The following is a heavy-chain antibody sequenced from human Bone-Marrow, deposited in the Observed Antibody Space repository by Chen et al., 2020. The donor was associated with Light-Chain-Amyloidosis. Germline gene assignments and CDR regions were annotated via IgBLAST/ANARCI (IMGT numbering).Heavy chain of an antibody. J-gene: IGHJ5*02. CDR3: ATERGAGGWFDP. V-gene: IGHV1-69*18. D-gene: IGHD1-26*01. Sequence: QVQLVQSGAEVKKPGSSVKVSCRASGGTFSSYVFSWVRQAPGQGLEWMGNIIPIFRTTTYAQKLQGRVTIAADEPTTTAYMELSSLGSEDTAVYYCATERGAGGWFDPWGQGTLVTVSS. CDR2: IIPIFRTT. CDR1: GGTFSSYV.